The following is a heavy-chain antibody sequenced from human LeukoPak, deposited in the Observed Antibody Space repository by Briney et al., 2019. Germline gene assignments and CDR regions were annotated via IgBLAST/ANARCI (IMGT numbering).Heavy chain of an antibody. J-gene: IGHJ4*02. Sequence: SETLSLTCSVSGGSISTYYWSWIRQPPGRGLEWIGYIYYSGSTNYNPSLRRRVTLSVDTSKNQFSLKLSSVTAADTAVYYCARGQTGGYVDYFDYWGQGTLVTVSS. CDR1: GGSISTYY. D-gene: IGHD5-12*01. CDR2: IYYSGST. CDR3: ARGQTGGYVDYFDY. V-gene: IGHV4-59*01.